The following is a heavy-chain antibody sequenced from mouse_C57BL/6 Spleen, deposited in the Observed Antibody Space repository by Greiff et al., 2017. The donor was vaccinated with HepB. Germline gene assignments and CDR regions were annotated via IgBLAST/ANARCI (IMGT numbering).Heavy chain of an antibody. Sequence: VQLKESGAELVRPGASVKLSCTASGFNIKDDYMHWVKQRPEQGLEWIGWIDPENGDTEYASKFQGKATITADTSSNTAYLQLSSLTSEDTAVYYCTTARDYDQTWFAYWGQGTLVTVSA. D-gene: IGHD2-4*01. J-gene: IGHJ3*01. CDR2: IDPENGDT. V-gene: IGHV14-4*01. CDR3: TTARDYDQTWFAY. CDR1: GFNIKDDY.